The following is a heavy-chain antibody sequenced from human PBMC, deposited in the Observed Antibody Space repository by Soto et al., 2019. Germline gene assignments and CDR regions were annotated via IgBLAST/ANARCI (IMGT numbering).Heavy chain of an antibody. CDR3: ARATVDNYFDY. V-gene: IGHV4-31*03. D-gene: IGHD4-17*01. Sequence: SETLSLTCTVSGGSISSGGYCWSWIRQHPGKGLEWIGYIYYSGSTYYNPSLKSRVTISVDTSKNQFSLKLSSVTAADTAVYYCARATVDNYFDYWGQGTLVTVSS. CDR2: IYYSGST. J-gene: IGHJ4*02. CDR1: GGSISSGGYC.